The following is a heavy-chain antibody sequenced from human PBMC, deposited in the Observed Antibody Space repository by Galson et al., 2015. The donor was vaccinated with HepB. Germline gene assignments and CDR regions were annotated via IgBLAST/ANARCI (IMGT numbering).Heavy chain of an antibody. J-gene: IGHJ3*01. D-gene: IGHD3-10*01. Sequence: ETLSLTCTVSGGSISRYYWGWLRQPPGKGLEWIGYIYGSESINYNPSLRGRVTISVDTSKNLFSLNLSSVTASDTAVYYCARVGYYASGRLDPDAFDFWGQGTLVTVSS. CDR2: IYGSESI. V-gene: IGHV4-59*01. CDR3: ARVGYYASGRLDPDAFDF. CDR1: GGSISRYY.